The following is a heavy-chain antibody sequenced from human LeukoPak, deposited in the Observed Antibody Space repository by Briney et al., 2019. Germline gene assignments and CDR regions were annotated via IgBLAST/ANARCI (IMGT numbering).Heavy chain of an antibody. V-gene: IGHV4-59*08. CDR3: ASLAAGGTAY. Sequence: SETLSLTCPVSGGSISRYYWSWIRQPPGKGLEWIGYIYYSGSTNYNPSLKSRVTISLDTSKNQFSLKLSSVTAADTAVYYCASLAAGGTAYWGQGTLVTVSS. D-gene: IGHD6-13*01. CDR2: IYYSGST. CDR1: GGSISRYY. J-gene: IGHJ4*02.